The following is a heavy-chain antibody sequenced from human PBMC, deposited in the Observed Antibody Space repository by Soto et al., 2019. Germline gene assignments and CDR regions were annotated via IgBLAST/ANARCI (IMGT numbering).Heavy chain of an antibody. J-gene: IGHJ5*02. V-gene: IGHV1-46*01. D-gene: IGHD1-26*01. CDR1: RDTFTSYY. Sequence: GASVEVSCKAPRDTFTSYYINWVRRAPVQGLEWMGVINPHGGSTAYPQKFKGRVTLTRDTSASTVYMEVSSLTSEDTAMYYCARSSGGNFGIIIEGTNWFAPWGQGTLVTVSS. CDR2: INPHGGST. CDR3: ARSSGGNFGIIIEGTNWFAP.